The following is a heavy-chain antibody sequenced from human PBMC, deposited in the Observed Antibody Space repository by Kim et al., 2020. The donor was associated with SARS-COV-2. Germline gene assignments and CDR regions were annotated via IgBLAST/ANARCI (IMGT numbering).Heavy chain of an antibody. CDR3: AIHSAGGISGHGMDV. J-gene: IGHJ6*02. V-gene: IGHV4-39*01. D-gene: IGHD6-13*01. Sequence: SETLSLTCTVSGGSISSSIYYWGWIRQPPGKGLEWIGNIYYSGSAYYKPSLKSRVTISVDTSKNQFSLKLSSVTAADTAVYYCAIHSAGGISGHGMDVWGQGTTVTVSS. CDR2: IYYSGSA. CDR1: GGSISSSIYY.